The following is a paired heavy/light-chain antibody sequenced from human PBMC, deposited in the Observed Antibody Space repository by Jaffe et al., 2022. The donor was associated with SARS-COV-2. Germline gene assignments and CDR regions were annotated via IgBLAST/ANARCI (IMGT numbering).Heavy chain of an antibody. V-gene: IGHV3-30*18. CDR1: GFTFSSNG. CDR3: AKSFCGRDCYLDY. Sequence: QVQLVESGGGVVQPGRSLRLSCTASGFTFSSNGMHWVRQAPGKGLEWVALISYDGRSKFYADSVKGRFTISRDNSKNTVYLQMNSLRGEDTAVYYCAKSFCGRDCYLDYWGQGTLVTVSS. J-gene: IGHJ4*02. D-gene: IGHD2-21*02. CDR2: ISYDGRSK.
Light chain of an antibody. V-gene: IGKV1-39*01. J-gene: IGKJ1*01. CDR3: QQSYSNPQT. CDR1: QSISSY. CDR2: GAS. Sequence: DIQMTQSPSSLSASVGDRVTITCRASQSISSYLNWYQQKPGKAPKLLIYGASSLQSGVPSRFSGSGSGTDFTLTISSLQPEDFATYYCQQSYSNPQTFGQGTKVEVK.